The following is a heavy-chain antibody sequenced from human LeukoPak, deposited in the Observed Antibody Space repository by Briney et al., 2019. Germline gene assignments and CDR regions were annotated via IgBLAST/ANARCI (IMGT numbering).Heavy chain of an antibody. CDR3: AKDAGPQQLVFFDS. CDR2: ISADGNNI. Sequence: GGSLRLSCTATGFTFAVFGMAWVRQAPGRGLEWVSPISADGNNIHQADSVKGRFSISRDNSGGTLYLEMNSLRAEDTAIYYCAKDAGPQQLVFFDSWGQGTLVAVSS. J-gene: IGHJ4*02. D-gene: IGHD6-6*01. CDR1: GFTFAVFG. V-gene: IGHV3-23*01.